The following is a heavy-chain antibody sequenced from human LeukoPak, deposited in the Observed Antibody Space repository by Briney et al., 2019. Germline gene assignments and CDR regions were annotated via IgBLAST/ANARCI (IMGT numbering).Heavy chain of an antibody. Sequence: ASVKVSCKASGYTFTSYGISWVRQAPGQGLEWMGWISAYNGNTNYAQKLQGGVTMTTDTSTSTAYMELRSLRSDDTAVYYCARVPWIQLWLLSADYYYGMDVWGQGTTVTVSS. V-gene: IGHV1-18*01. J-gene: IGHJ6*02. D-gene: IGHD5-18*01. CDR1: GYTFTSYG. CDR3: ARVPWIQLWLLSADYYYGMDV. CDR2: ISAYNGNT.